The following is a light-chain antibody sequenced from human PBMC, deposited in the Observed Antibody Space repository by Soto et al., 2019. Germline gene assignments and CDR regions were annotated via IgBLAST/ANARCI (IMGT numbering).Light chain of an antibody. J-gene: IGKJ2*01. Sequence: DIQMTQSPSSLSASVGGRVTITCRASQSISTYLNWYQQKPGKAPKLLIYAASSFQSGVPSRFSGSGSGTDFTLTISSLQPEDFATYYCQQSYIMPYTFGHGTNLEIK. CDR2: AAS. CDR3: QQSYIMPYT. CDR1: QSISTY. V-gene: IGKV1-39*01.